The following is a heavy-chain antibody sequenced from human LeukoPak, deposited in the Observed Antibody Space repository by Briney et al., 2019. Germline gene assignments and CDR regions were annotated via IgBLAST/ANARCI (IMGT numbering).Heavy chain of an antibody. D-gene: IGHD4-17*01. Sequence: GGSLTLPCVGSGFSFSSYWMTWVRQAPGKGLEWVANINQDGSDRPYVDSVKGRFTISRDNAKNSLYLQMNSLRDEDTAIYYCARDPTYGIDAFAVWGERTTVTVSS. CDR3: ARDPTYGIDAFAV. CDR2: INQDGSDR. J-gene: IGHJ3*01. V-gene: IGHV3-7*01. CDR1: GFSFSSYW.